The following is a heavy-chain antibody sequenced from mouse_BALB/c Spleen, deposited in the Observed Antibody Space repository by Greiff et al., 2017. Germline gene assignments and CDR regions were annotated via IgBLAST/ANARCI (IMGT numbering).Heavy chain of an antibody. CDR3: AREGGYYVYYDVDY. D-gene: IGHD2-3*01. V-gene: IGHV2-6-7*01. CDR1: GFSLTGYG. J-gene: IGHJ4*01. CDR2: IWGDGST. Sequence: QVQLKQSGPGLVAPSQSLSITCTASGFSLTGYGVNWVRQPPGKGLEWLGMIWGDGSTDYNSALISRLSTSKDNSKSQVFLKMNSLQTDDTARYYCAREGGYYVYYDVDYWGQGTTVTVSS.